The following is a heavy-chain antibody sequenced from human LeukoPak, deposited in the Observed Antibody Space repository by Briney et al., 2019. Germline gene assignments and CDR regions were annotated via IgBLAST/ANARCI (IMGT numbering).Heavy chain of an antibody. CDR3: AREITTGNFDY. D-gene: IGHD4-11*01. J-gene: IGHJ4*02. CDR2: VSPYNGNT. V-gene: IGHV1-18*01. CDR1: GYTFTIYG. Sequence: ASVTVSFTTSGYTFTIYGIIWVRQAPGQGLEWTGWVSPYNGNTNYAQKLQGRVTMTTDTSTRTAYMELRSLRSDDTAVYFCAREITTGNFDYWGQGTLVTVSS.